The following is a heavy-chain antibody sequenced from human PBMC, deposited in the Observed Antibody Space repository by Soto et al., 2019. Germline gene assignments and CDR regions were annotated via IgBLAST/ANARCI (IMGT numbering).Heavy chain of an antibody. D-gene: IGHD1-26*01. CDR3: AEEWDLLRAFDL. V-gene: IGHV3-23*01. Sequence: PGGSGTLSGAASGFTFISYAMSWVRQAPGKGLEWVSGISASGCRTYYADSVKGRFTISRDNSNNTMYLQMNSLRVEDTAVYKSAEEWDLLRAFDLWGQGSMDT. J-gene: IGHJ3*01. CDR2: ISASGCRT. CDR1: GFTFISYA.